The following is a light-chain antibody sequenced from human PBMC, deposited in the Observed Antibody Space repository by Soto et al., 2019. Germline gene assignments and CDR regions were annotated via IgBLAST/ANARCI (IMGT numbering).Light chain of an antibody. CDR2: EVS. CDR1: GSTVGRYNH. CDR3: YSFTTSSTYV. Sequence: QSLLPQPPSVSRSPGLAFAISCRGTGSTVGRYNHVSLHQQAPGTAPKVMIYEVSNRPSGVPDRFSGSKSGNTASLTISGLQPEDEADYYCYSFTTSSTYVFGTGTKVTVL. V-gene: IGLV2-18*02. J-gene: IGLJ1*01.